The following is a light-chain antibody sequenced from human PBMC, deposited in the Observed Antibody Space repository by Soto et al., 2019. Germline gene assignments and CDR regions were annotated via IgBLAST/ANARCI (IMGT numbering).Light chain of an antibody. V-gene: IGKV2-28*01. J-gene: IGKJ2*01. CDR1: QSVLHNNGYNY. CDR3: MQALQIPET. CDR2: FAS. Sequence: VMTQSPLSLPVTPGEPASFSCRSSQSVLHNNGYNYLDWYLQKPGQSPQLLIYFASYRASGVPDRFSGSGSGTDFTLRISRVEADDVGVYYCMQALQIPETFGQGTKLEIK.